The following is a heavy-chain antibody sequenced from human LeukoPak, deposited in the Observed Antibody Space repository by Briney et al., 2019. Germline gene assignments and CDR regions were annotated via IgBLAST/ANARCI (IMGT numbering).Heavy chain of an antibody. Sequence: GGSLRLSCAASGFTFSTYAMTWVRQAPGKGLEWVSGISTSGDRTYYADSVKGRFTVSRDNSKNTLYLQMNSLRAEDTAEYYCARSAVGTSCCTAVDYWGQGTLVTVSS. CDR2: ISTSGDRT. V-gene: IGHV3-23*01. CDR3: ARSAVGTSCCTAVDY. CDR1: GFTFSTYA. D-gene: IGHD1-26*01. J-gene: IGHJ4*02.